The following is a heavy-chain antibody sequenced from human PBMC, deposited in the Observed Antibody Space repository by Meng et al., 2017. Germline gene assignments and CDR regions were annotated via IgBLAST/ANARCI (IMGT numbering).Heavy chain of an antibody. J-gene: IGHJ6*02. CDR3: TRAGHCGSGWPYYYYYYGMDV. CDR2: IRSKAYGGTT. CDR1: GFTFGDYA. V-gene: IGHV3-49*03. Sequence: GGSLRLSCTASGFTFGDYAMSWFRQAPGKGLEWVGFIRSKAYGGTTEYAASVKGRFTISRDDSKSIAYLQMNSLKTEDTAVYYCTRAGHCGSGWPYYYYYYGMDVWGQGTTVTVSS. D-gene: IGHD6-25*01.